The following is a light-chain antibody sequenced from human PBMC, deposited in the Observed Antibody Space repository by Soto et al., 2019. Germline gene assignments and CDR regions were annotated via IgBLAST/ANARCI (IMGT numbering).Light chain of an antibody. CDR2: GAS. V-gene: IGKV3-20*01. CDR1: QSVSSSY. Sequence: EIVLTQSPGTLSLSPGERATLSCRASQSVSSSYLAWYQQKPGQAPRLLIYGASSRATGIPDRFSGSGSGTDFTLTISRLEPEDFAVYYCQQSYSPPQTFGQGTKVEIK. J-gene: IGKJ1*01. CDR3: QQSYSPPQT.